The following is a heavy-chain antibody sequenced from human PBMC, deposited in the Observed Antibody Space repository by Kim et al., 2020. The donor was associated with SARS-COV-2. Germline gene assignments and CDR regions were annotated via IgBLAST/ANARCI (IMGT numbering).Heavy chain of an antibody. CDR2: VSYDGSDK. V-gene: IGHV3-30*18. D-gene: IGHD3-10*01. J-gene: IGHJ6*01. CDR1: GFTFSTYG. CDR3: AKALLRGVNFYYYGMDV. Sequence: WGSLRLSCAASGFTFSTYGMHWVRQAPGKGLEWVAVVSYDGSDKYYADSVKGRFTISRDNSKNTLYLQMNSLRAEDTAVYYCAKALLRGVNFYYYGMDV.